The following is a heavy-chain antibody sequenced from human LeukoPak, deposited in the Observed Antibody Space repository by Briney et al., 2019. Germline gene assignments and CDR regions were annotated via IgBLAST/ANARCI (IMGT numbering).Heavy chain of an antibody. CDR3: ARAGRVDY. Sequence: GGSLRLSCAASGFTFSTYWMSWVRQAPGKGLEWVANIKQDGSEKYYGDSLKGRFTISRDNAKNSLYLQMNSLRVEDTAVYYCARAGRVDYWGQGTLVTISS. CDR2: IKQDGSEK. D-gene: IGHD1-26*01. V-gene: IGHV3-7*05. J-gene: IGHJ4*02. CDR1: GFTFSTYW.